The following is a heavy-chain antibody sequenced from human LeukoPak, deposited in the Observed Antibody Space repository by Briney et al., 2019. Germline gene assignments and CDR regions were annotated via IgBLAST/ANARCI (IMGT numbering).Heavy chain of an antibody. D-gene: IGHD1-26*01. V-gene: IGHV3-23*01. J-gene: IGHJ4*02. CDR2: ILNGGGNT. CDR3: ATQNGSYGGLDH. CDR1: GFTFSNCV. Sequence: GGSLRLSCAASGFTFSNCVIAWVRQAPGKGLEWVSTILNGGGNTYYADSVRGRFTISRDNSKNTLYLQLNSLRAEDTAVYYCATQNGSYGGLDHWGQGTLVTVSS.